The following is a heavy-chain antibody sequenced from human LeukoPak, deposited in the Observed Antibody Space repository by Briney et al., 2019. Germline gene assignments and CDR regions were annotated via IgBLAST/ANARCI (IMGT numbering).Heavy chain of an antibody. CDR1: GFIFSTYW. V-gene: IGHV3-74*01. CDR3: ARDMHGSRDY. Sequence: GGSLRLSCAASGFIFSTYWVHWVRQAPGEGLVWVSRINEDGSSTSYADSVKGRFTISRDNAKNTLYLQMNSLRAEDTAVYYCARDMHGSRDYWGQGTLVTVSS. CDR2: INEDGSST. J-gene: IGHJ4*02. D-gene: IGHD2-2*01.